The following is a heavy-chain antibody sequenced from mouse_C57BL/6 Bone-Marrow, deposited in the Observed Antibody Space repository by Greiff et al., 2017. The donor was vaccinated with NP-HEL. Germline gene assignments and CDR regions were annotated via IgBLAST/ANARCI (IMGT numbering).Heavy chain of an antibody. Sequence: EVKLVESGGGLVKPGGSLKLSCAASGFTFSSYAMSWVRQTPEKRLEWVATISDGGSYTYYPDNVKGRFTISRDNAKNNLYLQMSHLKSEDTAMYYCARDNYGSSWAMDYWGQGTSVTVSS. CDR2: ISDGGSYT. D-gene: IGHD1-1*01. CDR3: ARDNYGSSWAMDY. V-gene: IGHV5-4*01. J-gene: IGHJ4*01. CDR1: GFTFSSYA.